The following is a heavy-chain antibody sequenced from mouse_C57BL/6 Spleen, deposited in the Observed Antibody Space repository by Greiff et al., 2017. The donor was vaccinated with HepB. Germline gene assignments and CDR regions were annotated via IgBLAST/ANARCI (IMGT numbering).Heavy chain of an antibody. V-gene: IGHV1-64*01. Sequence: QVQLQQPGAELVKPGASVKLSCKASGYTFTSYWMHWVKQRPGQGLEWIGMIHPNSGSTNYNEKFKSKATLTVDKSSSTAYMQLSSLTSEVSAVYYCARERDDYDEGIFAYWGQGTLVTVSA. CDR3: ARERDDYDEGIFAY. CDR2: IHPNSGST. D-gene: IGHD2-4*01. CDR1: GYTFTSYW. J-gene: IGHJ3*01.